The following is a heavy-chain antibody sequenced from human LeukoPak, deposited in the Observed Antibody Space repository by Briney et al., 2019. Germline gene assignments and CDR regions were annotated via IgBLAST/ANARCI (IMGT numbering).Heavy chain of an antibody. D-gene: IGHD3-10*01. J-gene: IGHJ4*02. CDR2: ISSSSSYI. CDR1: GFTFSSYS. CDR3: AREDYYGSGSPNTFDY. V-gene: IGHV3-21*01. Sequence: PGGSLRLSCAASGFTFSSYSVNWVRQAPGKGLEWVSSISSSSSYIYYADSVKGRFTISRDNAKNSLYLQMNSLRAEDTAVYYCAREDYYGSGSPNTFDYWGQGTLVTVSS.